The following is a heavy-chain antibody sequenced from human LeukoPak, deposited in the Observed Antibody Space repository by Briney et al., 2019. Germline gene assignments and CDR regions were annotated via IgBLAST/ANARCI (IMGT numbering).Heavy chain of an antibody. CDR1: GGTFSSYA. V-gene: IGHV1-18*01. Sequence: ASVKVSCKASGGTFSSYAISWVRQAPGQGLEWMGWISAYNGNTNYAQKLQGRVTMTTDTSTSTAYMELRSPRSDDTAVYYCAREGAWGVYDHVWGRPAGAFDIWGQGTMVTVSS. D-gene: IGHD3-16*01. CDR3: AREGAWGVYDHVWGRPAGAFDI. CDR2: ISAYNGNT. J-gene: IGHJ3*02.